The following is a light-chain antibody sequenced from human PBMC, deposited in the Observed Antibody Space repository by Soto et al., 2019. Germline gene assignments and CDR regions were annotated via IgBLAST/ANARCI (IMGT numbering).Light chain of an antibody. Sequence: EIVVTQSPGALSLSPGDSATLSCRASQTISSSYLAWYQQKLGQAPRLLIYSASTRATGIPDRFSGSGSGTDFTLTISRLEPEDCAVYFCDLFDNSAYIFGQGTRLEI. CDR1: QTISSSY. CDR2: SAS. CDR3: DLFDNSAYI. V-gene: IGKV3-20*01. J-gene: IGKJ2*01.